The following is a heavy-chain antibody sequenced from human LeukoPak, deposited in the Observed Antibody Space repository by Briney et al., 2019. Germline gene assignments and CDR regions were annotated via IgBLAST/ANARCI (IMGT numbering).Heavy chain of an antibody. D-gene: IGHD5-12*01. CDR3: ARAPGWLYFDY. Sequence: SQTLSLTCTVSGGSISSGDYYWGWIRQPPGEGLEWIGYIYYSGSTYYNPSLKSRVTISVDTSKNQFSLKLSSVTAADTAVYYCARAPGWLYFDYWGQGTLVTVSS. J-gene: IGHJ4*02. V-gene: IGHV4-30-4*01. CDR2: IYYSGST. CDR1: GGSISSGDYY.